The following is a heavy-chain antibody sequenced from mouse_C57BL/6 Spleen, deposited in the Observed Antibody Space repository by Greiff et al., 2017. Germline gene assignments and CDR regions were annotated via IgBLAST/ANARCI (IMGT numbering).Heavy chain of an antibody. CDR2: NLPGSGST. V-gene: IGHV1-9*01. J-gene: IGHJ2*01. Sequence: VQLQQSGAELMKPGASVKLSCKATGYTFTGYWIEWVKQRPGHGLEWIGENLPGSGSTNYNEKFKGKATFTADTSSNTAYMQISSLTTEDSAIYYGARRGTDGSGYLDYWGQGTTLTVSS. D-gene: IGHD1-1*01. CDR3: ARRGTDGSGYLDY. CDR1: GYTFTGYW.